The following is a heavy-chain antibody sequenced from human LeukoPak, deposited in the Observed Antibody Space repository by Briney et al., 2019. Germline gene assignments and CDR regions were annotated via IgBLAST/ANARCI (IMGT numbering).Heavy chain of an antibody. V-gene: IGHV4-31*03. D-gene: IGHD3-3*01. CDR1: GGSISSGGYY. Sequence: SETLSLTCTVSGGSISSGGYYWSWIRQHPGTGLEWIGYIYYSGSTYYNPSLKSRVTISVDTSKNQFSLKLSSVTAADTAVYYCARERPQDYDFWSGSKGNYFDYWGQGTLVTVSS. CDR3: ARERPQDYDFWSGSKGNYFDY. CDR2: IYYSGST. J-gene: IGHJ4*02.